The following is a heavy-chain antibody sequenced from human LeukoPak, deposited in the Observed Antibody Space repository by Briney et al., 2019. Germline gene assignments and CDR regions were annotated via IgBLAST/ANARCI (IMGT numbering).Heavy chain of an antibody. J-gene: IGHJ6*03. V-gene: IGHV4-59*01. CDR2: IYYSGST. Sequence: SETLSLTCTVSGGSISSYYWSWIRQPPGKGLEWIGYIYYSGSTNYNPSLKSRVTISVDSSKNQFSLKLSSVTAADTAVYYCARTTEGGYTYDYFYYYMDVWGKGTTVTISS. CDR3: ARTTEGGYTYDYFYYYMDV. D-gene: IGHD5-18*01. CDR1: GGSISSYY.